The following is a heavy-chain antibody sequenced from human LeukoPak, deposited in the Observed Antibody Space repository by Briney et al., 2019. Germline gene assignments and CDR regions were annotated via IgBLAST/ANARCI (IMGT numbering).Heavy chain of an antibody. CDR2: IRQDGSET. Sequence: GGSLRLSCAASGFTFTNYWMTWVRQAPGKGPEWVANIRQDGSETNYVDSVRGRFTIARDNTKNSLYLQMTSLRGEDTAVYYCASRAGKPGNTPWCFDYWGQGALVTVSS. CDR3: ASRAGKPGNTPWCFDY. CDR1: GFTFTNYW. V-gene: IGHV3-7*01. D-gene: IGHD1-7*01. J-gene: IGHJ4*02.